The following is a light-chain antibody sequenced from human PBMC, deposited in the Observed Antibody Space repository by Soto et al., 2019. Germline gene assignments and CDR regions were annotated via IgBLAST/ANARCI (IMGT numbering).Light chain of an antibody. V-gene: IGKV3-15*01. Sequence: FVLTQSPATLSVSPGERATLSCRASQSVSSKLAWYQQKPGQAPRLLIYGASTRATGIPARFSGSGSGTEFTLTISSLQSEDFAVYYCQEYNNWHPITFGGGTKVDIK. CDR2: GAS. CDR1: QSVSSK. CDR3: QEYNNWHPIT. J-gene: IGKJ4*01.